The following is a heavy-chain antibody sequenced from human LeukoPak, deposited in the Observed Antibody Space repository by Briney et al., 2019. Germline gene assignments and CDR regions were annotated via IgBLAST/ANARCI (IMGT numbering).Heavy chain of an antibody. D-gene: IGHD2-21*01. V-gene: IGHV1-69*13. CDR3: ASFSDSDGRLFDY. CDR1: GGTFSSYA. J-gene: IGHJ4*02. Sequence: ASVKVSCRASGGTFSSYAISWVRQAPGQGLEWMGGIIPIFGTANYAQKFQGRVTITADESTSTAYMELSSLRSEDTAVYYCASFSDSDGRLFDYWGQGTLVTVSS. CDR2: IIPIFGTA.